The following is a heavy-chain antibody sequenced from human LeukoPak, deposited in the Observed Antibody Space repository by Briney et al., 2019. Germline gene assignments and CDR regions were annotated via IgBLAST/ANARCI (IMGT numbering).Heavy chain of an antibody. CDR2: ISSSSSTI. Sequence: SGGSLRLSCAASGFTFSSYSMNWVRQAPGKGLEWVSYISSSSSTIYYADSVKGRFTISRDNAKNSLYLQMNSLRAEDTAVYYCATCTTAREYYYYYMDVWGKGTTVTVSS. J-gene: IGHJ6*03. V-gene: IGHV3-48*01. CDR3: ATCTTAREYYYYYMDV. CDR1: GFTFSSYS. D-gene: IGHD1-1*01.